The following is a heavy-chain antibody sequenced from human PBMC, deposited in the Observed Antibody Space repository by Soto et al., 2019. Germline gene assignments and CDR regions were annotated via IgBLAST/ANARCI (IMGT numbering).Heavy chain of an antibody. CDR1: GGTFSSYT. CDR3: GSLAVADGAFDI. D-gene: IGHD6-19*01. V-gene: IGHV1-69*02. Sequence: QVQMVQSGAEVKKPGSSVKVSCKASGGTFSSYTISWVRQATGQGLEWMGRIIPILGIANYAQKFQGRVTITAEKSTSTAYIELSRLRSEDTAGYYCGSLAVADGAFDIWGQGTMVTVSS. J-gene: IGHJ3*02. CDR2: IIPILGIA.